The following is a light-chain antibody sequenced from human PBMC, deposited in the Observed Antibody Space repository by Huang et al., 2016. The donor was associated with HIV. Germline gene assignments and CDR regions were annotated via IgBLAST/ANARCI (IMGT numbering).Light chain of an antibody. V-gene: IGKV3-11*01. Sequence: EIVLTQSPATLSLSPGERATLSCRASQSVSSYLAWYQQKPGQAPRLLIYDASNRATGIPARFSGSGSGTDFTLTISSLEPEDVAVYYCQQRGAFGPGTKVDIK. CDR2: DAS. CDR1: QSVSSY. J-gene: IGKJ3*01. CDR3: QQRGA.